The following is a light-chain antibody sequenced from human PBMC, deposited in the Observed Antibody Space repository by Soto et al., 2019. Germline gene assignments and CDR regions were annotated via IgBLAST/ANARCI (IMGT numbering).Light chain of an antibody. V-gene: IGKV3-15*01. Sequence: EIVMTQSPATLSVSPGERATLSCRASQSVSSNLAWYQQKPGQAPRLLIYGASTRATVIPARFSGSGSVTEFTLTISSLQSADFAVYYCQQYNNWPRTFGQGTKLEIK. CDR1: QSVSSN. J-gene: IGKJ2*01. CDR2: GAS. CDR3: QQYNNWPRT.